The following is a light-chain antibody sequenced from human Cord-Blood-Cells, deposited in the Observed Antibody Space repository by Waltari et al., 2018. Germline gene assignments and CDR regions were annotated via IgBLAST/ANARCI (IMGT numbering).Light chain of an antibody. Sequence: QSVLTQPPSASGTPGQRVTSSCSGSSSNIGSNTVNWYHQPPGTAPKLLIYSNNQRPSGVPDRFSGSKSGTSASLAISGLQSEDEADYYCAAWDDSLNGNWVFGGGTKLTVL. CDR3: AAWDDSLNGNWV. J-gene: IGLJ3*02. CDR2: SNN. V-gene: IGLV1-44*01. CDR1: SSNIGSNT.